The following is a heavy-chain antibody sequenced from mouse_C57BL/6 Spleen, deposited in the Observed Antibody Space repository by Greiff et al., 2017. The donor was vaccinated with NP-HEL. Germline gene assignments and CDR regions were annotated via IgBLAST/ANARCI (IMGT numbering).Heavy chain of an antibody. J-gene: IGHJ4*01. Sequence: QVQLKQSGPELVKPGASVKISCKASGYSFTSYYIHWVKQRPGQGLEWIGWIYPGSGYTKYNEKFKGKATLTADTSSSTAYMQLSSLTSEDSAVYYCARWSLYYAMDYWGQGTSVTVSS. D-gene: IGHD6-1*01. CDR1: GYSFTSYY. CDR3: ARWSLYYAMDY. CDR2: IYPGSGYT. V-gene: IGHV1-66*01.